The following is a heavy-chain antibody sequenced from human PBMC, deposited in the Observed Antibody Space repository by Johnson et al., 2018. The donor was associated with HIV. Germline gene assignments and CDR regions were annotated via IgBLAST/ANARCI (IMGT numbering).Heavy chain of an antibody. CDR3: AREREGAFDI. Sequence: MQLVESGGGLVQPGGSLRRSCAASGFTVSSNYMNWVRQAPGKGLERVALLYSGGRTYYADSVKGRFTISRDNSKNTLYLQMNSLRAEDTAVYYCAREREGAFDIWGQGTMVTVSS. J-gene: IGHJ3*02. V-gene: IGHV3-66*02. CDR2: LYSGGRT. CDR1: GFTVSSNY.